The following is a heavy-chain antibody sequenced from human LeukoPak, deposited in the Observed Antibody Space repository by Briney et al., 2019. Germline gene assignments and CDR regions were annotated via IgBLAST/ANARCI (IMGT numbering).Heavy chain of an antibody. V-gene: IGHV4-39*07. Sequence: PSETLSLTCTVSGGSISSSSYYWGWIRQPPGKGLEWIGSIYYSGSTNYNPSLKSRVTISVDTSKNQFSLKLSSVTAADTAVYYCARAEYFDYWGQGTLVTVSS. CDR2: IYYSGST. J-gene: IGHJ4*02. CDR3: ARAEYFDY. CDR1: GGSISSSSYY.